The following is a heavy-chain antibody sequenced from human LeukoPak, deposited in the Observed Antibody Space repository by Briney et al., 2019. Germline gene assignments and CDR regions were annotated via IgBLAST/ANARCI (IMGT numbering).Heavy chain of an antibody. CDR3: ARESYGRYNWFDP. V-gene: IGHV4-34*01. CDR2: INHSGST. Sequence: PSETLSLTCAVYGGSFSGYYWSWIRQPPGKGLEWIGEINHSGSTNYNPSLKSRVTISVDTSKNQFSLKLSSVTAADTAVYYCARESYGRYNWFDPWGQGTLVTVSS. D-gene: IGHD1-1*01. J-gene: IGHJ5*02. CDR1: GGSFSGYY.